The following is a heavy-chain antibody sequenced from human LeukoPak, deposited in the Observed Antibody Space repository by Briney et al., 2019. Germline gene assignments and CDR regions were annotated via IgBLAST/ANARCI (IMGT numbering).Heavy chain of an antibody. J-gene: IGHJ6*02. CDR1: GYTFTSYD. CDR3: ARGSLDNWNDKTHYYYYGMDV. Sequence: GASVKVSCKASGYTFTSYDINWVRQATGQVLEWMGWMNANSGNTGYAQKFQGRVTMTRNTSISTAYMELSSLRSEDTAVYYCARGSLDNWNDKTHYYYYGMDVWGQGTTVTVSS. CDR2: MNANSGNT. V-gene: IGHV1-8*01. D-gene: IGHD1-1*01.